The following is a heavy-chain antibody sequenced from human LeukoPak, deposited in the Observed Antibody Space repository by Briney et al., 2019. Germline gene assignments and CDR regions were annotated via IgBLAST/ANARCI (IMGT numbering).Heavy chain of an antibody. Sequence: TGGSLRLSCAASGFTFSKYWMLWVRQAPGKGLESVSRINTDGTVTTYADSVKGRFTVSRDNADNTMFLQMNSVRDEGTAVYYCATKQWLAPPPDSWGQGTPVTVSS. CDR3: ATKQWLAPPPDS. CDR1: GFTFSKYW. D-gene: IGHD6-19*01. V-gene: IGHV3-74*01. CDR2: INTDGTVT. J-gene: IGHJ4*02.